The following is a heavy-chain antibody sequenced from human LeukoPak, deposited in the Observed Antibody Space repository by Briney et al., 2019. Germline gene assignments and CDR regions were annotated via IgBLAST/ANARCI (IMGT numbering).Heavy chain of an antibody. CDR3: ARIRDGYNDAYDL. D-gene: IGHD5-24*01. V-gene: IGHV1-46*01. CDR2: INPSGNST. Sequence: GASVKVSCKASGYTFTSYCMHWVRQAPGQGLESMGIINPSGNSTSYAQKFQGRVTLTRDTSTSTVYMELSSLRSEDTAIYYCARIRDGYNDAYDLWGQGTVVTVPS. CDR1: GYTFTSYC. J-gene: IGHJ3*01.